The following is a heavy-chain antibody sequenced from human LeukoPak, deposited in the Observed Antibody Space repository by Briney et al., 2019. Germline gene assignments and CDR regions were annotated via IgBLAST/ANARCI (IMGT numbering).Heavy chain of an antibody. D-gene: IGHD3-22*01. CDR2: ISDSGNT. CDR1: GFTLSSYA. Sequence: GGSLRLSCAASGFTLSSYAMSWVRQAPGKGLEWVSAISDSGNTYHADSVKGRFTISRDNSKNTLYMQMNSLRAEDTAVYYCAKGAVSSGYGKTFDYWGQGTLVTVSS. CDR3: AKGAVSSGYGKTFDY. V-gene: IGHV3-23*01. J-gene: IGHJ4*02.